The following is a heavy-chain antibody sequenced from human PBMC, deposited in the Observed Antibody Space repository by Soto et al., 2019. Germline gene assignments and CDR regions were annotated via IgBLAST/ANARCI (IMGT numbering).Heavy chain of an antibody. V-gene: IGHV4-39*01. D-gene: IGHD6-19*01. Sequence: QLQLRESGPGLLEPSETLSLTCTVSGGAIRNSIYYWGWIRQPPGKGLEWIGTIYYDGSVAYSPSLKSRVTLSVDTSRNHFSVKINSVTAADTAVYFCARHRIAVAGPLDYWGQGTLVTVSS. J-gene: IGHJ4*02. CDR1: GGAIRNSIYY. CDR3: ARHRIAVAGPLDY. CDR2: IYYDGSV.